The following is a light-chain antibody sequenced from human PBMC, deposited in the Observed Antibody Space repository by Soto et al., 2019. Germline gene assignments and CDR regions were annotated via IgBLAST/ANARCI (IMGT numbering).Light chain of an antibody. CDR2: GAS. CDR1: QTIKSTS. V-gene: IGKV3-20*01. Sequence: EMVLTQSPGTLSLSPGERATLSCTASQTIKSTSLAWYQQRPGQAPSLLIYGASSRATGIPDKFSGSGSGTDFTLTISRLEPEDSVVYYCQQYGSSPRTFGQGTKVEI. J-gene: IGKJ1*01. CDR3: QQYGSSPRT.